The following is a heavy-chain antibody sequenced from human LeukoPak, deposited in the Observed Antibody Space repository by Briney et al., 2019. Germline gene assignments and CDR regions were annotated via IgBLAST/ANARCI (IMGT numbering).Heavy chain of an antibody. CDR2: IIPIFGTA. V-gene: IGHV1-69*05. CDR1: GGTFSSYA. Sequence: SVKVSCKASGGTFSSYAISWVRQAPGQGLEWMGGIIPIFGTANYAQKFQGRVTITTDESTSTAYMELSSLRSEDTAVYYCATVRNYYGSGSYRGPGAFDIWGQGTMVTVSS. D-gene: IGHD3-10*01. CDR3: ATVRNYYGSGSYRGPGAFDI. J-gene: IGHJ3*02.